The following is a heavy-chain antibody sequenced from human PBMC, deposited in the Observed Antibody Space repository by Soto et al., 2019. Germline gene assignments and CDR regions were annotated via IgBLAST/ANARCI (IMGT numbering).Heavy chain of an antibody. V-gene: IGHV1-58*01. Sequence: SVKVSCKASGFTFTSSAVQWVRQARGQRLEWIGWIVVGSGNTNYAQKFQERVTITRDMSTSTAYMELSSLRSEDTAVYYCAVGDSSSYYFDYWSQGTLVSVSS. D-gene: IGHD6-13*01. CDR3: AVGDSSSYYFDY. J-gene: IGHJ4*02. CDR1: GFTFTSSA. CDR2: IVVGSGNT.